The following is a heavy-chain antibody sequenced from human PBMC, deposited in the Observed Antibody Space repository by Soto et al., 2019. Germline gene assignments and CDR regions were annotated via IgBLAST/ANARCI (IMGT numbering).Heavy chain of an antibody. J-gene: IGHJ4*02. Sequence: SETLSLTCRVSGDFISDTIYYWGWVRQSPGKGLEWIGEIYHSGSTNYNPSLKSRVTISVDKSKNQFSLKLSSVTAADTAVYYCARGVKRYYDFWSGYYGWGQGTLVTVSS. D-gene: IGHD3-3*01. V-gene: IGHV4-39*07. CDR2: IYHSGST. CDR3: ARGVKRYYDFWSGYYG. CDR1: GDFISDTIYY.